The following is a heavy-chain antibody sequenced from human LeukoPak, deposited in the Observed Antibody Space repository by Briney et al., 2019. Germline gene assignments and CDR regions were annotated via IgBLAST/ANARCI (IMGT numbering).Heavy chain of an antibody. V-gene: IGHV3-21*01. CDR3: ARDRTPRFLRDCDY. D-gene: IGHD2-21*02. CDR2: ISSSSSYI. CDR1: GFTFSSYS. Sequence: GGSLRLSCAASGFTFSSYSMNWVRQAPGKGLEWVSSISSSSSYIYYADSVKGRSTISRDNAKNSLYLQMNSLRAEDTAVYYCARDRTPRFLRDCDYWGQGTLVTVSS. J-gene: IGHJ4*02.